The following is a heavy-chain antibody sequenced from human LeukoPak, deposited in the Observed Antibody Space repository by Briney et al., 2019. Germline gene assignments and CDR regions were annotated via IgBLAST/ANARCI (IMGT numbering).Heavy chain of an antibody. CDR3: ARGGQYCSSTSCYTGFIYYYYYMDV. V-gene: IGHV1-8*01. D-gene: IGHD2-2*02. CDR1: GYTFTSYD. J-gene: IGHJ6*03. CDR2: MNPNSGNT. Sequence: GALVKVSCKASGYTFTSYDINWVRQATGQGLEWMGWMNPNSGNTGYAQKFQGRVTMTRNTSISTAYMELSSLRSEDTAVYYCARGGQYCSSTSCYTGFIYYYYYMDVWGKGTTVTVSS.